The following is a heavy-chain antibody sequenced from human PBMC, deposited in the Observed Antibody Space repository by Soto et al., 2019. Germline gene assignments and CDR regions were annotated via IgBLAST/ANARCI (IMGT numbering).Heavy chain of an antibody. V-gene: IGHV4-34*01. CDR1: GGSFSDYY. CDR2: INHSGST. J-gene: IGHJ4*01. Sequence: SETLSLTCAVYGGSFSDYYWTWIRQPPGKELEWIGEINHSGSTNYNPSLKSRITISVDTSHNQFSLNLRSVTAADTAVYYCARAHVMVVAGSTFDYWGHGTLVTVSS. D-gene: IGHD6-19*01. CDR3: ARAHVMVVAGSTFDY.